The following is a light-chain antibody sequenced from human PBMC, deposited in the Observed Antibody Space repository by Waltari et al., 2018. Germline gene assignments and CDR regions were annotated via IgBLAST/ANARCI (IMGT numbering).Light chain of an antibody. CDR3: QQGYSYPLT. Sequence: DIQMTPSPSSLSASVGDPVTITCQASKGIDNNLNWYQQKSGTAPKLLIYRASSLQSGIPSRFSGSGSGTDFIFTISSLQPEDFATYYCQQGYSYPLTFGGGTKVEIK. J-gene: IGKJ4*01. V-gene: IGKV1-16*01. CDR2: RAS. CDR1: KGIDNN.